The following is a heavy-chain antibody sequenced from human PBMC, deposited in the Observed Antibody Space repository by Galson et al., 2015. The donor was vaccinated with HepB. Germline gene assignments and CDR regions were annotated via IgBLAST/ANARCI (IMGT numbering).Heavy chain of an antibody. CDR1: GGSISSYY. Sequence: LSLTCTVSGGSISSYYWSWIRQPPGKGLEWIGYIYYSGSTNYNPSLKSRVTISVDTSKNQFSLKLSSVTAADTAVYYCRGRDGYIQLYYFDYWGQGTLVTVSS. V-gene: IGHV4-59*12. J-gene: IGHJ4*02. CDR2: IYYSGST. D-gene: IGHD5-24*01. CDR3: RGRDGYIQLYYFDY.